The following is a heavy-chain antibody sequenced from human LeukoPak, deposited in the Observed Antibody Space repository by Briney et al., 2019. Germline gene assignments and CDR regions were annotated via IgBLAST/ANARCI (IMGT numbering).Heavy chain of an antibody. Sequence: SQTLSLTCTVSGGSISSGSYYWSWIRQPPGKGLEWIGYIYYSGSTNYNPSLKSRVTISVDTSKNQFSLKLSSVTAADTAVYYCARAPGSVGWPSYHYYYYYMDVWGKGTTVTVSS. J-gene: IGHJ6*03. CDR3: ARAPGSVGWPSYHYYYYYMDV. D-gene: IGHD6-19*01. CDR1: GGSISSGSYY. V-gene: IGHV4-61*01. CDR2: IYYSGST.